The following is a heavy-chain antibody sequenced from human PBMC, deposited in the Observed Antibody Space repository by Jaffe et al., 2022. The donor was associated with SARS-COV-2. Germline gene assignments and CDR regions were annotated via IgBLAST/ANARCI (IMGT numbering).Heavy chain of an antibody. CDR2: INPNSGGT. D-gene: IGHD4-17*01. CDR1: GYTFTGYY. J-gene: IGHJ4*02. CDR3: AREPLELDDYGDYPHFDY. Sequence: QVQLVQSGAEVKKPGASVKVSCKASGYTFTGYYMHWVRQAPGQGLEWMGWINPNSGGTNYAQKFQGRVTMTRDTSISTAYMELSRLRSDDTAVYYCAREPLELDDYGDYPHFDYWGQGTLVTVSS. V-gene: IGHV1-2*02.